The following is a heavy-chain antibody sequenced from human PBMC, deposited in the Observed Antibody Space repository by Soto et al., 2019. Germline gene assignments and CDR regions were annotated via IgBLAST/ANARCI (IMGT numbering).Heavy chain of an antibody. CDR3: ARSQGSSTSLEIYYYYYYGMDV. Sequence: QVQLVQSGAEVKKPGSSVKVSCKASGGTFSNYAISWVRQAPGQGLEWMGGIIPISGTANYAQKFQGRVTSTAGASTSTAFMELSSLRSEDTAVYYCARSQGSSTSLEIYYYYYYGMDVWGQGTTVTVSS. J-gene: IGHJ6*02. CDR2: IIPISGTA. D-gene: IGHD2-2*01. CDR1: GGTFSNYA. V-gene: IGHV1-69*01.